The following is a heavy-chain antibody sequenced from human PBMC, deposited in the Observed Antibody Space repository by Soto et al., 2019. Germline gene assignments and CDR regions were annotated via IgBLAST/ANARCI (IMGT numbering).Heavy chain of an antibody. CDR2: INPSGGST. V-gene: IGHV1-46*01. CDR3: ARGFRYNWNDGGAFDI. CDR1: GYTFTSYY. J-gene: IGHJ3*02. D-gene: IGHD1-20*01. Sequence: ALVWVSCKASGYTFTSYYMHWVRQAPGQGLEWMGIINPSGGSTSYAQKFQGRVNMTRETSTSTVYMELSSLRSEDTAVYYCARGFRYNWNDGGAFDILGQGTMVTVSS.